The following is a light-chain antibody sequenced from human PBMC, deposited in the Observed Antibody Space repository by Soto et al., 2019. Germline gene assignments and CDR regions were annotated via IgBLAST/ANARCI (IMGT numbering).Light chain of an antibody. J-gene: IGKJ1*01. Sequence: DIQVTQSPSTLSASVGDRVTITCRASQSISSWLAWYQQKPGKAPKLLIYDASSLESGVPSRFSGSGSGTEFTLTISSLQPDDFAPYYCQQSNSYSWTFGQGTRWISN. CDR1: QSISSW. CDR3: QQSNSYSWT. CDR2: DAS. V-gene: IGKV1-5*01.